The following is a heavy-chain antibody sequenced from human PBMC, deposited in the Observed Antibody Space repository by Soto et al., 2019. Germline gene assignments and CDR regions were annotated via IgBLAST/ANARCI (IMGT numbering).Heavy chain of an antibody. CDR3: ARVVIAAAGIDY. J-gene: IGHJ4*02. D-gene: IGHD6-13*01. CDR1: GGSISSGGYY. CDR2: IYYSGST. Sequence: PSETLSLTCTVSGGSISSGGYYWSWIRQHPGKGLEWIGYIYYSGSTYYNPSLKSRVTISVDTSKNQLSLKLSSVTAADTAVYYCARVVIAAAGIDYWGQGTLVTVSS. V-gene: IGHV4-31*03.